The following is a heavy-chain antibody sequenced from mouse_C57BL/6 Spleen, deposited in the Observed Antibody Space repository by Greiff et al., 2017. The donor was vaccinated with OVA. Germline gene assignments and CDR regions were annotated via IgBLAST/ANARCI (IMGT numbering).Heavy chain of an antibody. CDR2: IYWDDDK. V-gene: IGHV8-12*01. CDR1: GFSLSTSGMG. J-gene: IGHJ2*01. CDR3: ARGGYDYEGYFDY. Sequence: QVTLKESGPGILQSSQSLSLSCSFSGFSLSTSGMGVSWLRQPSGHGLEWLAHIYWDDDKRYNPSLKSRPTISTDTSRNQVFLQITSVNTADTAAYYCARGGYDYEGYFDYWGQGTTLTVSA. D-gene: IGHD2-4*01.